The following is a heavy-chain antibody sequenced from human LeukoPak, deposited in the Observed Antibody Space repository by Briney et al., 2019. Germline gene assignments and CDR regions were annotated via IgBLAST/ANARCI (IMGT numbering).Heavy chain of an antibody. D-gene: IGHD3-22*01. CDR1: GGTFSSYT. V-gene: IGHV1-8*02. Sequence: ASVKVSCKASGGTFSSYTISWVRQATGQGLEWMGWMNPNSGNTGYAQKFQGRVTMTRNTSISTAYMELSSLRSEDTAVYYCARGDYSSGYAFDIWGQGTMVTVSS. J-gene: IGHJ3*02. CDR3: ARGDYSSGYAFDI. CDR2: MNPNSGNT.